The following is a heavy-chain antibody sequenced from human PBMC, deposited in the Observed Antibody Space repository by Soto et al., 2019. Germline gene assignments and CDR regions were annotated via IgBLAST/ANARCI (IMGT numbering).Heavy chain of an antibody. D-gene: IGHD7-27*01. J-gene: IGHJ4*02. CDR1: GFTFTIFA. CDR2: TSGSGGST. V-gene: IGHV3-23*01. CDR3: AKEVSLGSTVDLGY. Sequence: GSLRLSCAASGFTFTIFAMSWVRQSPGKGLEWVSTTSGSGGSTYYADAVKGRFTISRDNSMGTLYLQMKSLRVEDTAIYYCAKEVSLGSTVDLGYWGQGTLVTVSS.